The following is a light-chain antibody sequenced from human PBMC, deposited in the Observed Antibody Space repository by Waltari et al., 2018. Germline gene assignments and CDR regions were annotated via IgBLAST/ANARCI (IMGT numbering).Light chain of an antibody. Sequence: QSVLTQPPSASGTPGQRVTISCSGSSANFGSNYVYWYQQHPGPAPNLLIYRNNQRPSGVPDRFSGSKSGTSASLAISGLRSEDEADYYCAAWDDSLSGRVFGGGTKLTVL. CDR2: RNN. J-gene: IGLJ3*02. CDR1: SANFGSNY. CDR3: AAWDDSLSGRV. V-gene: IGLV1-47*01.